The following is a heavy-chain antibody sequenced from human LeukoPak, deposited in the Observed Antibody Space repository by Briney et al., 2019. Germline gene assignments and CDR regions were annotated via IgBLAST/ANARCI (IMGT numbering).Heavy chain of an antibody. CDR2: IYPGDSDT. V-gene: IGHV5-51*01. Sequence: GESLQISCKGSGYSFTSYWIGWVRQMPGNGLEWMVIIYPGDSDTRYSPSFQGQVTISADKSISTAYLQWSSLKASDTAMYYCARVLYDSSGYYVGAFDYWGQGTLVTVSS. J-gene: IGHJ4*02. D-gene: IGHD3-22*01. CDR1: GYSFTSYW. CDR3: ARVLYDSSGYYVGAFDY.